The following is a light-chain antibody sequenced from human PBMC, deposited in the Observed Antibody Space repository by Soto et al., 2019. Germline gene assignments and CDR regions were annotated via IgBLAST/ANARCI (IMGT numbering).Light chain of an antibody. V-gene: IGLV1-47*01. CDR3: AAWDASVSRPA. Sequence: QSVLTQPPSASGTPGQRVTISCSGSSSNIGSKYVYWYQQLPGTAPKLLMYTNNQRPSGVPDRFSGSKSGTSASLAISGLRSEDEADYYCAAWDASVSRPAFGGGTKVTVL. CDR1: SSNIGSKY. CDR2: TNN. J-gene: IGLJ2*01.